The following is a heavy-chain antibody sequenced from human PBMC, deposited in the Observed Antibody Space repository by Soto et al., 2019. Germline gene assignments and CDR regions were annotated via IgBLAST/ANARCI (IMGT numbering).Heavy chain of an antibody. Sequence: EVQLVESGGGLVKPGGSLRLSCAASGITFSSYSMNWVRQAPGKGLEWVSYISSSSSYIYYADSVKGRFTISRDNAKNSLYLQMNSLSAEDTAVYYCASEDVVVDDNFDYWGQGTLDTVAS. CDR1: GITFSSYS. V-gene: IGHV3-21*01. CDR2: ISSSSSYI. J-gene: IGHJ4*02. D-gene: IGHD2-15*01. CDR3: ASEDVVVDDNFDY.